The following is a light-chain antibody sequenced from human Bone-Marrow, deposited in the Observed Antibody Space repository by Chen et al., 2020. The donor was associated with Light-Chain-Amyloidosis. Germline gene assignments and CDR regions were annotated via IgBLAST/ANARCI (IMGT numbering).Light chain of an antibody. V-gene: IGKV1-39*01. CDR2: SAS. J-gene: IGKJ2*01. CDR1: QSISTY. Sequence: IQITQSPSSLSASVGDRVTITCLASQSISTYLNWYQYKPGKIPKLLIYSASTLQSGVPSRFSGSGAGTDFTLTISSLQAEDFAIYYCQQSHSIPRTFGQGTKLEMK. CDR3: QQSHSIPRT.